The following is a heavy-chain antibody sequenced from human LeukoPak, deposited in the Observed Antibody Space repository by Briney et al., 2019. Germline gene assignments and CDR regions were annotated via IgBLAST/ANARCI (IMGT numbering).Heavy chain of an antibody. CDR3: ARETPYGSGSYPFDY. Sequence: PSETLSLTCTVSGGSISSSYYYWGWIRQPPGKGLEWIGTMYNSGSTDYNPSLESRVTISVDTSKNQFSLKLSSVTAADTAVYYCARETPYGSGSYPFDYWGQGILVTVSS. D-gene: IGHD3-10*01. CDR2: MYNSGST. V-gene: IGHV4-39*07. CDR1: GGSISSSYYY. J-gene: IGHJ4*02.